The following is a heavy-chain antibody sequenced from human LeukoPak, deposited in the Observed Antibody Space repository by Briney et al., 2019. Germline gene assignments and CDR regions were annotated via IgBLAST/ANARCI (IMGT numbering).Heavy chain of an antibody. D-gene: IGHD3-10*01. J-gene: IGHJ5*02. CDR1: GGTFSSYA. V-gene: IGHV1-69*04. Sequence: GASVKVSCEASGGTFSSYAISWVRQAPGQGLEWMGRIIPILGIANYAQKFQGRVTITADKSTSTAYMELSSLRSEDTAVYYCARSTFHYYGSGSYDNWFDPWGQGTLVTVSS. CDR3: ARSTFHYYGSGSYDNWFDP. CDR2: IIPILGIA.